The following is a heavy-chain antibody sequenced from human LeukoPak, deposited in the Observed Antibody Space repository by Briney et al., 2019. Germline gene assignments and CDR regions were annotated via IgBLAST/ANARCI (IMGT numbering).Heavy chain of an antibody. D-gene: IGHD3-10*01. CDR3: AKGYYGSGSYGWFDP. CDR1: GFTFSSYS. J-gene: IGHJ5*02. V-gene: IGHV3-21*04. Sequence: GGSLRLSCAASGFTFSSYSMNWVRQAPGKGLEWVSSISSSSSYIYYADSVKGRFTISRDNAKNSLYLHMNSLRAEDTAVYYCAKGYYGSGSYGWFDPWGQGTLVTVSS. CDR2: ISSSSSYI.